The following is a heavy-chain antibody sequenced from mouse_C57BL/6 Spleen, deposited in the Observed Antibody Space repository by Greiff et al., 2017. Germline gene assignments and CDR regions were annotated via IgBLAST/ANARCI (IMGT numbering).Heavy chain of an antibody. Sequence: QVQLQHPGAELVKPGASVKLSCKASGYTFTSYWMQWVKQRPGQGLAWIGEIDPSDSYTNYNQKFKGKATLTVDTSSSTAYMQLSSLTSEDSAVYYCARKGGVYDDYPYWYFDVWGTGTTVTVSS. CDR2: IDPSDSYT. CDR3: ARKGGVYDDYPYWYFDV. J-gene: IGHJ1*03. D-gene: IGHD2-3*01. CDR1: GYTFTSYW. V-gene: IGHV1-50*01.